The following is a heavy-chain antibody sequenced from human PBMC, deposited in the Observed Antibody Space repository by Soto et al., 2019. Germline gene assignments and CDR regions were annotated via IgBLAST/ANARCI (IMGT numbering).Heavy chain of an antibody. V-gene: IGHV3-74*01. CDR3: ARESLKTLVSGAFDV. Sequence: EVQLVESGGGLVQPGGSLRLACVASGFNLESHRMHWVRQGPGKGLAWVSRVKSDGSRIRYGDFVRGRFTISRDNAKNTLFLQMDSLTADDTGVYFCARESLKTLVSGAFDVWGQGTAVVVSS. CDR1: GFNLESHR. D-gene: IGHD3-10*01. CDR2: VKSDGSRI. J-gene: IGHJ3*01.